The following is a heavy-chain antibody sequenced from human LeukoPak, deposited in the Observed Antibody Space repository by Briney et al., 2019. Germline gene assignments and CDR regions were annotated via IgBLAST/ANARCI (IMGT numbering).Heavy chain of an antibody. CDR3: ARGGPQWLVLRKRFYFDS. J-gene: IGHJ4*02. CDR2: ISPSGGGT. Sequence: GASVKVSCKSSGYTFTSYYIHWVRQAPGQGLEWMGIISPSGGGTGYAQNFQGRVTMTRDTSTSTVYMELSSLRSEDTAVYFCARGGPQWLVLRKRFYFDSWGQETLVTVSS. V-gene: IGHV1-46*01. CDR1: GYTFTSYY. D-gene: IGHD6-19*01.